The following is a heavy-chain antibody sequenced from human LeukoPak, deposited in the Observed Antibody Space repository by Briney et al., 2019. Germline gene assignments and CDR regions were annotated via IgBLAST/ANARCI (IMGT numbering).Heavy chain of an antibody. CDR3: ARRAGAYSHPYDY. D-gene: IGHD4/OR15-4a*01. Sequence: GGSLRLSCAASGYTFGDYGMSWVRQVPGKGLEWVSGTNRRGDITGYADFVKGRFTISRDNAKNSLYLQMNSLRAEDTAVYYCARRAGAYSHPYDYWGQGTLVTVSS. CDR2: TNRRGDIT. CDR1: GYTFGDYG. V-gene: IGHV3-20*04. J-gene: IGHJ4*02.